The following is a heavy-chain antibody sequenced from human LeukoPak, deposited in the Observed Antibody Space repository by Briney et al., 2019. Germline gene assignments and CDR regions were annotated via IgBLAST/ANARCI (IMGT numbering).Heavy chain of an antibody. CDR2: IYTSGST. CDR3: ARGVSWGSYSPDYYYYMDV. CDR1: GGSISSGSYY. V-gene: IGHV4-61*02. Sequence: PSETPSLTCTVSGGSISSGSYYWSWIRQPAGKGLEWIGRIYTSGSTNYNPSLKSRVTISVDTSKNQFSLKLSSVTAADTAVYYCARGVSWGSYSPDYYYYMDVWGKGTTVTVSS. D-gene: IGHD1-26*01. J-gene: IGHJ6*03.